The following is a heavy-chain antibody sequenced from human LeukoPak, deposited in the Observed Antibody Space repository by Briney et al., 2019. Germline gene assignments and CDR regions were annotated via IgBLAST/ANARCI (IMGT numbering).Heavy chain of an antibody. CDR1: GGSISSYY. CDR2: IYYSGST. CDR3: ARETHDPTMVRGVVDY. D-gene: IGHD3-10*01. Sequence: SETLSLTCTVSGGSISSYYWSWIRQPPWKGLEWIGYIYYSGSTYYNPSLKSRLTISADTSKNQFSLKLRSVTAADTAVYYCARETHDPTMVRGVVDYWGRGTLVTVSS. J-gene: IGHJ4*02. V-gene: IGHV4-59*12.